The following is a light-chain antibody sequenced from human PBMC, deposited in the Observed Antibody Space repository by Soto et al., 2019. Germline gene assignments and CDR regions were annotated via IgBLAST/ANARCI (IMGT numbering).Light chain of an antibody. Sequence: QSVLTQPPSASGTPGQRVTISCSGSSSNIGSNTVNWYQQLPGTAPKLLIYSHNQRPSGVPDRFSGSRSGTSASLAISGLQSEDEADYYCAAWDDILNGRVFGGGTKLTVL. J-gene: IGLJ2*01. CDR2: SHN. CDR1: SSNIGSNT. V-gene: IGLV1-44*01. CDR3: AAWDDILNGRV.